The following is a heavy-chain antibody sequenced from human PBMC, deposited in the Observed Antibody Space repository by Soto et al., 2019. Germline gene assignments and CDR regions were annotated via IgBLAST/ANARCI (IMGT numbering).Heavy chain of an antibody. V-gene: IGHV1-69*12. D-gene: IGHD1-7*01. CDR3: ARDTNWKYVGEYFQH. J-gene: IGHJ1*01. CDR1: GGTFSSYA. CDR2: IIPIFVTA. Sequence: QVQLVQSGAEMKKPGSSVKVSCKASGGTFSSYAISWVRQAPGQWLEWMGGIIPIFVTANYAQKCQGRVTITADESTSTAYMELSILRSEDTAVYYCARDTNWKYVGEYFQHWGQGTLVTASS.